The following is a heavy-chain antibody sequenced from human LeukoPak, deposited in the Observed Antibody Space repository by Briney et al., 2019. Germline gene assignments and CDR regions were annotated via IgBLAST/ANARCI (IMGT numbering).Heavy chain of an antibody. Sequence: SETLSLTCAVYGGSFSGYYWSWIRQPPGKGLEWIGEINHSGSTNYNPSLKSRVTISVDTSKNQFSLKLSSVTAADTAVYYCARGGRYSYGSKSLDYWGQGTLVTVSS. V-gene: IGHV4-34*01. J-gene: IGHJ4*02. D-gene: IGHD5-18*01. CDR2: INHSGST. CDR1: GGSFSGYY. CDR3: ARGGRYSYGSKSLDY.